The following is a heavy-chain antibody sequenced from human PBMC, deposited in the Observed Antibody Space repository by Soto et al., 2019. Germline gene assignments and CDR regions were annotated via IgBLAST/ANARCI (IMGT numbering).Heavy chain of an antibody. D-gene: IGHD1-26*01. CDR1: GGTFSSYS. Sequence: QVQLVQSGAEVKKPGSSVKVSCKASGGTFSSYSINWVRRAPGQGLEWMGEIIPIFGTANYAQKLQGRVTITADESTSTAYMELSSLRSEDTAVYYCASAGGRHSGGIDYWGQGTLVTVSS. V-gene: IGHV1-69*01. J-gene: IGHJ4*02. CDR3: ASAGGRHSGGIDY. CDR2: IIPIFGTA.